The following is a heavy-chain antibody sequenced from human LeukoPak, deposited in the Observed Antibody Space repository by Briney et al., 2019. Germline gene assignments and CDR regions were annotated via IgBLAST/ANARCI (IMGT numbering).Heavy chain of an antibody. CDR2: SNPNSGGT. J-gene: IGHJ5*01. Sequence: ASVKVSCKPSGYNFTVYYINWVRQAPGQGLEWMGWSNPNSGGTNYAQKFQGRVTMTRDTSISTAYMELSRLRFDDTAVYYCARDCGGYYYTTWFDSWGQGTLVTVSS. CDR3: ARDCGGYYYTTWFDS. CDR1: GYNFTVYY. V-gene: IGHV1-2*02. D-gene: IGHD3-22*01.